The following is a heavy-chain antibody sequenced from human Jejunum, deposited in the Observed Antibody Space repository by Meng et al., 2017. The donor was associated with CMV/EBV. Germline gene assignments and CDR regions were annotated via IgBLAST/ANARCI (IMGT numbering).Heavy chain of an antibody. Sequence: SGFRFSNYALHWVRQAPGKGLEWLAIMSFDGINKYYADSVKGRFTISRDNSKNTLYLQMNSLRVEDTAVYYCARDIYEVVVAGLDVWGQGTTVTVSS. D-gene: IGHD2-15*01. CDR3: ARDIYEVVVAGLDV. J-gene: IGHJ6*02. V-gene: IGHV3-30*04. CDR2: MSFDGINK. CDR1: GFRFSNYA.